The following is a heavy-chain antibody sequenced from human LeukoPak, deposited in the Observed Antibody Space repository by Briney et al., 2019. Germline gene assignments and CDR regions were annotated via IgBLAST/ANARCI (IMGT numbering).Heavy chain of an antibody. CDR2: IYYSGST. D-gene: IGHD3-22*01. CDR3: ARGLDYDSSGYYGY. V-gene: IGHV4-30-4*01. Sequence: PSETLSLTCTVSGGSISSGDYYWSWIRQPPGKGLEWIGYIYYSGSTYYNPSLKSRVTISVDTSKNQFSLKLSSVTAADTAVYYCARGLDYDSSGYYGYWGQGTLVTVSS. J-gene: IGHJ4*02. CDR1: GGSISSGDYY.